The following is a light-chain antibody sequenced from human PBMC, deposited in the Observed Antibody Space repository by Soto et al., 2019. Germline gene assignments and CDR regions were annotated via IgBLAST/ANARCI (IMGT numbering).Light chain of an antibody. CDR2: GAS. CDR1: ENIAKY. V-gene: IGKV1-39*01. CDR3: QQSFSTHALT. Sequence: DIQMTQSPSSLSASVGDRVTITCRASENIAKYLNWYQQKQGKAPKILIYGASSLQSGVPSRFSGSGSGTDFTLTISSLQPEEFAIYYCQQSFSTHALTFGGGTKVEI. J-gene: IGKJ4*01.